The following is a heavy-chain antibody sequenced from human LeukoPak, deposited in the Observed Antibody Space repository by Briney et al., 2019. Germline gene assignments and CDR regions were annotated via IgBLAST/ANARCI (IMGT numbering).Heavy chain of an antibody. CDR1: GFTFNSYS. CDR2: IGSSSGTT. J-gene: IGHJ4*02. V-gene: IGHV3-48*02. Sequence: GGSLRLSCAASGFTFNSYSMNWVRQAPGKGLEWVSYIGSSSGTTYYADSVKGRFTISRDNAKNSLFLQMNSLRDGDTAVYYCARDFYDSSGYSHDCWGQGTLVTVSS. D-gene: IGHD3-22*01. CDR3: ARDFYDSSGYSHDC.